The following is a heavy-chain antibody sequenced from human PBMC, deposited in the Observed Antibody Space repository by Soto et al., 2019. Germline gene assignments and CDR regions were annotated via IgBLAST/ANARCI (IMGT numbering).Heavy chain of an antibody. CDR3: ARDNYGAWSPPGY. CDR2: ISSSSSDI. CDR1: GFTFSNFG. Sequence: EVQLVESGGGLVKPGGSLRLSCEASGFTFSNFGMHWVRQAPGKGLEWVSFISSSSSDIYYADSLKGRFTISRDNAKNSLYLQMSSLRAEETALYYCARDNYGAWSPPGYWGQGILVTVSS. V-gene: IGHV3-21*01. D-gene: IGHD3-10*01. J-gene: IGHJ4*02.